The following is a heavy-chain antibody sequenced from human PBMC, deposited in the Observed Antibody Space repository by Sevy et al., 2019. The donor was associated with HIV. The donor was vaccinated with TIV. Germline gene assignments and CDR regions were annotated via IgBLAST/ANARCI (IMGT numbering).Heavy chain of an antibody. Sequence: GGSLRLSCAASGFTFSGSAMHWVRQASGKGLEWVGRIRSKANSYATAYAASVKGRLTISRDDSKNTAYLQMNSLKTEDTAVYYCTRQGDIVLVPAAIRGAFDIWGQGTMVTVSS. J-gene: IGHJ3*02. CDR2: IRSKANSYAT. CDR3: TRQGDIVLVPAAIRGAFDI. D-gene: IGHD2-2*01. CDR1: GFTFSGSA. V-gene: IGHV3-73*01.